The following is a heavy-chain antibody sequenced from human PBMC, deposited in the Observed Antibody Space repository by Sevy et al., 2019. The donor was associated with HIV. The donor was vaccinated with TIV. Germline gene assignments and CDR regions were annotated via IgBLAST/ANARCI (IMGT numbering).Heavy chain of an antibody. CDR1: GFIFNSYW. CDR2: IKQDGSEK. V-gene: IGHV3-7*01. Sequence: GGSLRLSCGASGFIFNSYWMTWVRQAPWKGLEWVATIKQDGSEKYYVDSVKGRFTISRDNVKNSVHLQMSSLRVEDTAMYYCARDYSWGQGTQVTVSS. J-gene: IGHJ4*02. CDR3: ARDYS.